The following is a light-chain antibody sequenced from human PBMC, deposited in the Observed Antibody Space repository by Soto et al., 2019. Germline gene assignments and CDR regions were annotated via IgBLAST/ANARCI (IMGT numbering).Light chain of an antibody. J-gene: IGLJ1*01. CDR2: EVN. CDR1: NSDVGGYNY. Sequence: QSALTQPPSASGAPGHSVTISCTGPNSDVGGYNYVSWYQQYPGKAPKLISYEVNERPSWVPDRFSGSKSGTTASLTVSGLQTADEAEYYFSSYAGSNLDVFGTGTKLTVL. CDR3: SSYAGSNLDV. V-gene: IGLV2-8*01.